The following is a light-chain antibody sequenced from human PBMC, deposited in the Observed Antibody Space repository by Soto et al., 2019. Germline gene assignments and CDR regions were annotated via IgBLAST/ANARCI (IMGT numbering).Light chain of an antibody. CDR2: VKSDGSH. CDR1: STHSSYA. V-gene: IGLV4-69*01. CDR3: QTWGTYIRV. J-gene: IGLJ3*02. Sequence: QPVLTQSPSASAPLGASVNLTCTLSSTHSSYAIAWHQQQPEKGPRYLMKVKSDGSHNKGDGIPDRFSGSSSGAERYLTISSLQSEDEAEYYCQTWGTYIRVFGGGTKLTVL.